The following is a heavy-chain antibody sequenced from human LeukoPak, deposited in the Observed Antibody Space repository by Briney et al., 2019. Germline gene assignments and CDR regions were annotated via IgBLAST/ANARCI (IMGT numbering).Heavy chain of an antibody. CDR2: MNPNSGNT. D-gene: IGHD3-3*01. V-gene: IGHV1-8*01. Sequence: ASVKVSCKASGYTFTSYDINWVRQATGQGLEWMGWMNPNSGNTGYAQKFQGRVTMTRNTSISTAYMELSSLRSEDTAVYYCAKRIGFWSGYCFDYWGQGTLVTVSS. J-gene: IGHJ4*02. CDR3: AKRIGFWSGYCFDY. CDR1: GYTFTSYD.